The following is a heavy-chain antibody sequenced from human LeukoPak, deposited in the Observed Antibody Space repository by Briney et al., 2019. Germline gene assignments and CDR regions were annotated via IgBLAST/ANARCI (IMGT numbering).Heavy chain of an antibody. CDR2: IYYSGST. CDR1: GGSISSYY. CDR3: ARHMRDGYIRDAFDI. D-gene: IGHD5-24*01. V-gene: IGHV4-59*01. Sequence: PSETLSLTCTVSGGSISSYYWSWIRQPPGKGLEWIGYIYYSGSTNYNPSLKSRVTISVDTSKNQFSLKLSSVTAADTAVYYCARHMRDGYIRDAFDIWGQGTMVTVSS. J-gene: IGHJ3*02.